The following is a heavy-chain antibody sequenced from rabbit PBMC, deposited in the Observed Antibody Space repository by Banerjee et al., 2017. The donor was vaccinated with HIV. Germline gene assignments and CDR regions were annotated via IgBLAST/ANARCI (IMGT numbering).Heavy chain of an antibody. J-gene: IGHJ4*01. Sequence: QEQLEESGGDLVKPGASLTPTCTASGFTLSSYWMHWIRQAPGKGLEWIACIDTGSSGTTYYASWAKGRFTISKPSSTTVTLQMTSLTAADTATYFCARDAGYAGSNLWGQGTLVTVS. CDR3: ARDAGYAGSNL. CDR2: IDTGSSGTT. D-gene: IGHD4-2*01. V-gene: IGHV1S45*01. CDR1: GFTLSSYW.